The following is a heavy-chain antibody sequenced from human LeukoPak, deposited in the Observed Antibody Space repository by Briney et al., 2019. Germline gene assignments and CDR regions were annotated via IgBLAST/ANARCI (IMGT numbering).Heavy chain of an antibody. CDR3: ARDQELGF. V-gene: IGHV4-4*07. D-gene: IGHD3-10*01. CDR2: SYISGST. CDR1: GASINSYY. Sequence: PSETLSLTCTVSGASINSYYWNWIRQPAGKGLEWIGRSYISGSTDYNPSLKSRVTVSVDTSKNQLSLKLTSVTAADTAVYYCARDQELGFWGQGTLVTVPS. J-gene: IGHJ4*02.